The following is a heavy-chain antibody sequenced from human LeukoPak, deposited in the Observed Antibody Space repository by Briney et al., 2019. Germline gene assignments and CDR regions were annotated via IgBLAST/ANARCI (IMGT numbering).Heavy chain of an antibody. D-gene: IGHD2-15*01. Sequence: PSETLSLTCAVSGYSISSGYYWGWIRQPPGKGLEWIGSIYHSGSTYYNPSLESRVTISVDTSKNQFSLKLSSVTAADTAVYYCARGRAVAATGSLYYYYMDVWGKGTTVTVSS. CDR3: ARGRAVAATGSLYYYYMDV. J-gene: IGHJ6*03. CDR1: GYSISSGYY. V-gene: IGHV4-38-2*01. CDR2: IYHSGST.